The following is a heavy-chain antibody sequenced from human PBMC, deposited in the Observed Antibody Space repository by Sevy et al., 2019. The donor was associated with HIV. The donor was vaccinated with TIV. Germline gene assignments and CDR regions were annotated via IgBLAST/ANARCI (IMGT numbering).Heavy chain of an antibody. CDR3: AGENAWGRGYS. J-gene: IGHJ4*02. D-gene: IGHD1-26*01. V-gene: IGHV4-59*08. CDR2: IYYNGHS. Sequence: SETLSLTCTVSGGSITSLYWNWIRQPPGKGLEWIANIYYNGHSNYNPSLKSRVTLSLDTSKNQFSLSLSSVTAADTAMYYCAGENAWGRGYSWGQGTLVTVSS. CDR1: GGSITSLY.